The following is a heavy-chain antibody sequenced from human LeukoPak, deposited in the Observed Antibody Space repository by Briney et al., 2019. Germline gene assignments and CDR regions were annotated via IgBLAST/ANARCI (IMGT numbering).Heavy chain of an antibody. CDR1: GYTFTSYA. CDR3: ARGRMGFGEDY. J-gene: IGHJ4*02. V-gene: IGHV1-3*01. Sequence: ASVKVSCKASGYTFTSYATHWVRQAPGQRLEWMGWINAGNGNTKYSQKFQGRVTITADKSTSTAYMELSSLRSEDTAVYYCARGRMGFGEDYWGQGTLVTVSS. CDR2: INAGNGNT. D-gene: IGHD3-16*01.